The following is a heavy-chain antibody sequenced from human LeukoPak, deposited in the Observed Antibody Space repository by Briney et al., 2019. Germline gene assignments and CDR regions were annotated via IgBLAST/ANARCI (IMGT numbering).Heavy chain of an antibody. CDR1: GYTFTGYY. J-gene: IGHJ4*02. Sequence: ASVKVSCKASGYTFTGYYMHWVRQAPGQGLEWMGRINPNSGGTNYAQKFQGRVTMTRDTSISTAYMELSRLRSDDTAVYYCARPKVVRGVIPYYFDYWGQGTLVTVSS. CDR3: ARPKVVRGVIPYYFDY. D-gene: IGHD3-10*01. V-gene: IGHV1-2*06. CDR2: INPNSGGT.